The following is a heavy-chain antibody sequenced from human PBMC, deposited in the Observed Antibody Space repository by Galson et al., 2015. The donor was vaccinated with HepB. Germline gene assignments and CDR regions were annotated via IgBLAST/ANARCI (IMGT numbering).Heavy chain of an antibody. CDR1: GFTFSSYS. J-gene: IGHJ3*02. CDR3: ARDGWEWELLTFDI. Sequence: SLRLSCAASGFTFSSYSMNWVRQAPGKGLEWVSYISSSSSTIYYADSVKGRFTISRDNAKNSLYLQMNSLRAEDTAVYYCARDGWEWELLTFDIWGQGTMVTVSS. CDR2: ISSSSSTI. V-gene: IGHV3-48*01. D-gene: IGHD1-26*01.